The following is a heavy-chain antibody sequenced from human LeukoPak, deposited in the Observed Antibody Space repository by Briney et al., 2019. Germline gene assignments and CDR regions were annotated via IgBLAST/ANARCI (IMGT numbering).Heavy chain of an antibody. V-gene: IGHV4-34*01. CDR1: GGSFSGYY. CDR2: INHSGST. D-gene: IGHD3-9*01. J-gene: IGHJ4*02. CDR3: ARPYYDILTGYYLPGYFDY. Sequence: ASETLSLTCAVYGGSFSGYYWSWIRQPPGKGREWIGEINHSGSTNYNPSLKSRVTISVDTSKNQFSLKLSSVTAADTAVYYCARPYYDILTGYYLPGYFDYWGQGTLVTVSS.